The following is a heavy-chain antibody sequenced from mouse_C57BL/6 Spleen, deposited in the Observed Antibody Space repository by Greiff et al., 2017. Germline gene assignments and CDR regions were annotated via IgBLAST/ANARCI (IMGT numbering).Heavy chain of an antibody. J-gene: IGHJ2*01. D-gene: IGHD1-1*01. CDR2: IHPNSGST. Sequence: QVQLQQPGAELVKPGASVKLSCKASGYTFTSYWMHWVKQRPGQGLEWIGMIHPNSGSTNYNEKFKSKATLTVDKSSSTAYMQLSSLTSEDSAVYYCARAYSGSSYAYWGQGTTLTVSS. CDR3: ARAYSGSSYAY. CDR1: GYTFTSYW. V-gene: IGHV1-64*01.